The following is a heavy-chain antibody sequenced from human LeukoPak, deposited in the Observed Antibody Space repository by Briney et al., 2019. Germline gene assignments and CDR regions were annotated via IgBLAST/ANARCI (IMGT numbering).Heavy chain of an antibody. J-gene: IGHJ4*02. CDR1: GFIFNNYA. V-gene: IGHV3-30*04. CDR3: ARRAGAYSHPYDY. D-gene: IGHD4/OR15-4a*01. CDR2: ISSDGSKK. Sequence: PGRSLRLSCAASGFIFNNYAMHWVRQAPGKGLEWVALISSDGSKKSYADSVKDRFTISRDNAKNTLYLQMNSLRAEDSAVYYCARRAGAYSHPYDYWGQGTLVTVSS.